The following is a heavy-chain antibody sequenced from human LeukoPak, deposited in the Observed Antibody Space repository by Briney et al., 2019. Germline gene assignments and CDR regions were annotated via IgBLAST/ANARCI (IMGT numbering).Heavy chain of an antibody. CDR2: ITGSDSST. J-gene: IGHJ4*02. Sequence: PGGSLRLSCAASGFAFSTYRMNWVRQAPGKGLEWLSYITGSDSSTYYADSVKGRFTISRDNAKKSLYLQMDSLRVEDTAVYYCARDPPYGDWGQFDYWGQGTLVTVSS. V-gene: IGHV3-48*01. CDR1: GFAFSTYR. CDR3: ARDPPYGDWGQFDY. D-gene: IGHD4-17*01.